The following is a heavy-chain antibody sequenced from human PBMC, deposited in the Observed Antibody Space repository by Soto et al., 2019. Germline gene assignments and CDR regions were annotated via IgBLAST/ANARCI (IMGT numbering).Heavy chain of an antibody. CDR2: MNPNSGNT. D-gene: IGHD3-10*01. CDR3: ARGFTMVRGVIIIRNFDY. Sequence: ASVKVSCKASGYTFTSYDINWVRQAIGQGLEWMGWMNPNSGNTGYAQKVQGRVTMTRNTSISTAYMELSSLRSEDTAVYYCARGFTMVRGVIIIRNFDYWGQGTLVTVSS. V-gene: IGHV1-8*01. CDR1: GYTFTSYD. J-gene: IGHJ4*02.